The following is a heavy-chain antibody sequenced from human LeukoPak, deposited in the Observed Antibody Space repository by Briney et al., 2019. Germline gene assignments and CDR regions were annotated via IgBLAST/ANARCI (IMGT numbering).Heavy chain of an antibody. D-gene: IGHD2-15*01. V-gene: IGHV1-8*03. CDR3: ARKDCSGGSCYSNWFDP. CDR2: MNPSSGNT. J-gene: IGHJ5*02. CDR1: GYTFTSYD. Sequence: ASVKVSCKASGYTFTSYDINWVRQATGQGLEWMGWMNPSSGNTGYAQKFQGRVTITRNTSISTAYMELSGLRSENTAVYYCARKDCSGGSCYSNWFDPWGQGTLVTVSS.